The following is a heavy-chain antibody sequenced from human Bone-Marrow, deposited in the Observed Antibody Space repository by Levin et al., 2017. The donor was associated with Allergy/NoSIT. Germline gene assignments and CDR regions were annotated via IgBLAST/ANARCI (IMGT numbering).Heavy chain of an antibody. D-gene: IGHD2-15*01. CDR1: GFTFSSYG. CDR2: IWYDGSNK. J-gene: IGHJ3*02. V-gene: IGHV3-33*01. CDR3: ARDDDVVVAAFGPSASNDAFDS. Sequence: PGGSLRLSCAASGFTFSSYGMHWVRQAPGKGLEWVAVIWYDGSNKYYADSVKGRFTISRDNSKNTLYLQMNSLRAEDTAVYYCARDDDVVVAAFGPSASNDAFDSWGQGTMVTVSS.